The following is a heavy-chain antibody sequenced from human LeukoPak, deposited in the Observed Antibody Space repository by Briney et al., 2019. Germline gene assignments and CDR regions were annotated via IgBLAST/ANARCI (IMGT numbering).Heavy chain of an antibody. CDR2: IKSKTDGGTT. D-gene: IGHD1-26*01. V-gene: IGHV3-15*01. CDR3: TTAAGATGEFDY. J-gene: IGHJ4*02. CDR1: GFTFSNAW. Sequence: GGSLRLSCAASGFTFSNAWMSWVRQAPGKGLEWVGRIKSKTDGGTTDYAAPVKGRFTISRDDSKNTLYLQMNSLKTEDTAVYYCTTAAGATGEFDYWGQGILVTVSS.